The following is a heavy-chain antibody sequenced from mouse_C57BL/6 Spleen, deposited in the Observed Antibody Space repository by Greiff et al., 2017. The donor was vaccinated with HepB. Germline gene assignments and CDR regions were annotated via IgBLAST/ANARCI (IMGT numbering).Heavy chain of an antibody. CDR2: IDPSDSET. J-gene: IGHJ2*01. D-gene: IGHD3-2*02. CDR1: GYTFTSYW. V-gene: IGHV1-52*01. CDR3: ARKANYYFDY. Sequence: QVQLQQSGAELVRPGSSVKLSCKASGYTFTSYWMHWVKQRPIQGLEWIGNIDPSDSETHYNQKFKDKATLTVDKSSSTAYMQLSSLTSEDSAVYYCARKANYYFDYWGQGTTLTVSS.